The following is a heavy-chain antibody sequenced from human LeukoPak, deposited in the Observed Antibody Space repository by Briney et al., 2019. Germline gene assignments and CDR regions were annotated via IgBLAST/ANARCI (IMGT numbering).Heavy chain of an antibody. CDR2: IYYSGST. CDR1: GGSISSGVYY. V-gene: IGHV4-31*03. CDR3: AIGGDWLLKIYYFDY. J-gene: IGHJ4*02. Sequence: SETLSLTCTVSGGSISSGVYYWSWIRHHPGKGLEWIGYIYYSGSTYYNPSLKSRVTISVDTSKNQFSLKLSSVTAADTAVYYCAIGGDWLLKIYYFDYWGQGTLVTVSS. D-gene: IGHD3-9*01.